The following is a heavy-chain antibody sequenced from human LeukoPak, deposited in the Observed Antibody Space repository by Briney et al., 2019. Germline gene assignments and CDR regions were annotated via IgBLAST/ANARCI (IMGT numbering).Heavy chain of an antibody. Sequence: GGPLRLSCSASGFTFSSYAMHWVRQAPGKGLEYISGITNNGGITYHADSVKGRFTIPRDNSKNTLYFQMSSLRAEDTAVYYCVKVSSTVGATYFDYWGQGTLVTVSS. J-gene: IGHJ4*02. D-gene: IGHD1-26*01. CDR2: ITNNGGIT. CDR1: GFTFSSYA. V-gene: IGHV3-64D*06. CDR3: VKVSSTVGATYFDY.